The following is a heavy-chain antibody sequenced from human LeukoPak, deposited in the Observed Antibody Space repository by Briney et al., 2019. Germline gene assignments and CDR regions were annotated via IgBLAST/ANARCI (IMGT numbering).Heavy chain of an antibody. CDR2: IRYDGSNK. V-gene: IGHV3-30*02. J-gene: IGHJ4*02. D-gene: IGHD3-10*01. CDR3: AHLATMVLETYFDY. CDR1: GFTFSSYG. Sequence: GGSLRLSCAASGFTFSSYGMHWVRQAPGKGLEWVAFIRYDGSNKYYADSVKGRFTISRDNSENTLYLQMNSLRAEDTAVYYCAHLATMVLETYFDYWGQGTLVTVSS.